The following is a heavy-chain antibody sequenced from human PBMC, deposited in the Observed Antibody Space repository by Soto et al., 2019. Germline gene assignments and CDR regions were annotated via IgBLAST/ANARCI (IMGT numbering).Heavy chain of an antibody. CDR1: GFRFSDYS. CDR3: ARLPKGSLVTA. CDR2: ISSNSDTI. Sequence: VESGGGLVYPGGSLRLSCVASGFRFSDYSMNWVRQAPGKGLQWISYISSNSDTIYYADSVKGRFTVSRDNAKNALFLQMNSLRDDDTATYYCARLPKGSLVTAWGQGARVTVSS. J-gene: IGHJ4*02. V-gene: IGHV3-48*02. D-gene: IGHD2-21*02.